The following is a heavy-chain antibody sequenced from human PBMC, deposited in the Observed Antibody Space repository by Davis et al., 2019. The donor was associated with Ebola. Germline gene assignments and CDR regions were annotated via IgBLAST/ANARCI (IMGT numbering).Heavy chain of an antibody. CDR2: IYYRGTT. Sequence: MPGGSLRLSCTVSGGSISSYYWSWIRQPPGKGLEWIGRIYYRGTTYYTPSLKSRVTISVDTSNNQFSLKLTSVSAADTAVYYCATRRLSFEAIDYWGQGTLVTVSS. J-gene: IGHJ4*02. CDR3: ATRRLSFEAIDY. D-gene: IGHD1-26*01. V-gene: IGHV4-59*05. CDR1: GGSISSYY.